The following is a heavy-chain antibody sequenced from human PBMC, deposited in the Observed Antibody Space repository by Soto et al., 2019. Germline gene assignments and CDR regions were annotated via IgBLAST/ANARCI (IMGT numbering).Heavy chain of an antibody. V-gene: IGHV3-23*01. J-gene: IGHJ5*02. CDR2: ISGSGGST. CDR3: AKERQWLVQGWFAP. Sequence: GGSLRLSYAASGFTFSSYAMSWVRQAPGKGLEWVSGISGSGGSTNYADSVKGRFTICRDNSKNTLYLQMNSLRAEDTAVYYCAKERQWLVQGWFAPWGQGTLVTVSS. D-gene: IGHD6-19*01. CDR1: GFTFSSYA.